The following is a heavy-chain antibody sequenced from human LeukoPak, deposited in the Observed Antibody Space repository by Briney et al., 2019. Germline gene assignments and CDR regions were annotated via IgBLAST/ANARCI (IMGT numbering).Heavy chain of an antibody. Sequence: GGSLRLSCAASGFSFSTYWMSWVRQAPGKGLEWVANIKHDGSEKYYVDSVKGRFTISRDNAKNSLYLQMNSLRAEDTAVYYCARDQRLLGYCSGTSCYPLYFDYWGQGTLVTVSS. D-gene: IGHD2-2*01. CDR1: GFSFSTYW. CDR2: IKHDGSEK. V-gene: IGHV3-7*01. CDR3: ARDQRLLGYCSGTSCYPLYFDY. J-gene: IGHJ4*02.